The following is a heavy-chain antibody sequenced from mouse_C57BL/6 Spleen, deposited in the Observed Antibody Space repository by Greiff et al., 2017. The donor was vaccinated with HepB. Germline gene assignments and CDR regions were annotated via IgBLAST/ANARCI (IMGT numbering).Heavy chain of an antibody. Sequence: QVQLQQPGTELVKPGASVKLSCKASGYTFTSYWMHWVKQRPGQGLEWIGNINPSNGGTNYNEKFKSKATLTVDKSSSTAYMRLSSLTSEDSAVYYCARSLSRRYAMDYWGQGTSVTVSS. CDR2: INPSNGGT. D-gene: IGHD1-1*01. CDR3: ARSLSRRYAMDY. CDR1: GYTFTSYW. J-gene: IGHJ4*01. V-gene: IGHV1-53*01.